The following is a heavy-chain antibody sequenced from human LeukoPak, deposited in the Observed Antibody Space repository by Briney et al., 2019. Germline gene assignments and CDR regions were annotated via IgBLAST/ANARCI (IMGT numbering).Heavy chain of an antibody. Sequence: SETLSLTCTVSGGSISSYYWSWIRQPAGKGLEWIGRIYTSGSTNYNPYLKSRVTISVDTSTNQFSLRLSSVTAADTAVYYCARFSGYDDTGHHYLDNWGQGTLVAVSS. D-gene: IGHD3-22*01. CDR2: IYTSGST. CDR1: GGSISSYY. J-gene: IGHJ4*02. V-gene: IGHV4-4*07. CDR3: ARFSGYDDTGHHYLDN.